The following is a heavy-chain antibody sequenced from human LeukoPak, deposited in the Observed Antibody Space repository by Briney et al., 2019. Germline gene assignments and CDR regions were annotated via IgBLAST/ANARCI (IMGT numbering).Heavy chain of an antibody. J-gene: IGHJ5*02. CDR3: ARMDGRARLNWFDP. CDR2: MNPNTGNT. Sequence: ASVKVSCKASGYTFTGFGINWVRQATGQGLEWMGWMNPNTGNTGYAQKFQGRVTMTRDTSISTAYMELSSLRSDDTAVYYCARMDGRARLNWFDPWGQGTLVTVSS. CDR1: GYTFTGFG. V-gene: IGHV1-8*01. D-gene: IGHD3-16*01.